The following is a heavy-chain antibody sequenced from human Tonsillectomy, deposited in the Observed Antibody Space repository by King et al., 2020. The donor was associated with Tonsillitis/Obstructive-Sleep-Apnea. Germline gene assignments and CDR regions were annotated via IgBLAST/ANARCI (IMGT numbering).Heavy chain of an antibody. V-gene: IGHV5-51*01. D-gene: IGHD2-2*01. Sequence: VQLVESGAEVKKPGESLKISCKGSGYSFTSYWIGWVRQLPGKGLEWMGIIYPGDSDTRYSPSFKGQVTISADKSISTANLQWSSLKASDTAMYYCARRDCSSTTCYDDAFDIWGQGTMVTVSS. J-gene: IGHJ3*02. CDR1: GYSFTSYW. CDR3: ARRDCSSTTCYDDAFDI. CDR2: IYPGDSDT.